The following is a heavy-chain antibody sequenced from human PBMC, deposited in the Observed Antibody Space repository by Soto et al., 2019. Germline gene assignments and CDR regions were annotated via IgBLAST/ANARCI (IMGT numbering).Heavy chain of an antibody. CDR2: ISHDGHA. CDR3: SRQVYGDYLGGNWFGP. D-gene: IGHD4-17*01. J-gene: IGHJ5*02. CDR1: GDSISDTGYY. Sequence: PSATLSLTCSVLGDSISDTGYYWGWIRQSAEKGLEWIGSISHDGHAYYTPSLKSRVTLFAPTSLTQFPLKMKSVTVADTGLYFCSRQVYGDYLGGNWFGPWGQGALVKVSS. V-gene: IGHV4-39*01.